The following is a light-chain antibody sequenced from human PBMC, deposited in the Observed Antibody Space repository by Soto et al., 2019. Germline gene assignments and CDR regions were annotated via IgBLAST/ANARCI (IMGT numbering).Light chain of an antibody. CDR3: CSYAGSYTWV. CDR2: DVS. CDR1: SSDVGGYNY. V-gene: IGLV2-11*01. J-gene: IGLJ3*02. Sequence: QSALTQPRSVSGSPGQSVTISCTGTSSDVGGYNYVSWYQQHPGKAPKLMIYDVSKRPSGVPDRFSGSKSGNRASLTISGLQAEDEAEYYFCSYAGSYTWVFGGGTKVTVL.